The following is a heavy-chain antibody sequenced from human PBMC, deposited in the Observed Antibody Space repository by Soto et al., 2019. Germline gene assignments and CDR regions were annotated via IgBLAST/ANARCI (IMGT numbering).Heavy chain of an antibody. CDR3: AREEAPQWFTKGYYGMDV. V-gene: IGHV4-4*02. D-gene: IGHD2-8*01. CDR2: IHHTGTT. Sequence: LSLTCAVSGVSINSNNYWSWVRQSPGKGLEWIGEIHHTGTTNQNPSLKSRVNISVDKSTNEFSLKLSSVTAADTAVYYCAREEAPQWFTKGYYGMDVWGQGTTVTVSS. CDR1: GVSINSNNY. J-gene: IGHJ6*02.